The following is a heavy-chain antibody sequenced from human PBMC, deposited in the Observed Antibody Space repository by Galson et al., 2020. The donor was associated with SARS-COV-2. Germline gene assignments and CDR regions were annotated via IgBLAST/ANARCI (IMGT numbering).Heavy chain of an antibody. V-gene: IGHV3-23*01. D-gene: IGHD6-6*01. Sequence: GESLKLSCAASGFNFRTYAMTWVRQAPGKGLEWVSAITGSGDSTFYADSVKGRFTISRDNSKNTLYLQMHSLRADDTAVYYCAKDGHSSSAYYYHMDVWGKGTTDTVSS. CDR3: AKDGHSSSAYYYHMDV. CDR2: ITGSGDST. J-gene: IGHJ6*03. CDR1: GFNFRTYA.